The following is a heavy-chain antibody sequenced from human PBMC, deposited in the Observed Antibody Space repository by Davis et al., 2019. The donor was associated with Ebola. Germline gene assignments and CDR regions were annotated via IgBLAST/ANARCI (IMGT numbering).Heavy chain of an antibody. V-gene: IGHV1-2*02. CDR1: GYTFTGYY. CDR2: INPNSGGT. J-gene: IGHJ6*02. CDR3: ARVFRLERLGGMDV. Sequence: ASVKVSCKASGYTFTGYYMHWVRQAPGQGLEWMGWINPNSGGTNYAQKFQGRVTMTRDTSISTAYMELSRLRSDDTAVYYCARVFRLERLGGMDVWGQGTTVTVSS. D-gene: IGHD1-1*01.